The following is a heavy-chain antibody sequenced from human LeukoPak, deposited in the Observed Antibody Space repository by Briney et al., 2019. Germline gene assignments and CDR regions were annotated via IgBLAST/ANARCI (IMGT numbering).Heavy chain of an antibody. Sequence: SETLSLTCAVYGGSFSGYYWSWIRQPPGKGLEWIGEINHSGSTNYSPSLKSRVTISVDTSKNQFSLKLSSVTAADTAVYYCARYSVVPAATAVMDVWGQGATVTVSS. CDR1: GGSFSGYY. J-gene: IGHJ6*02. V-gene: IGHV4-34*01. CDR3: ARYSVVPAATAVMDV. D-gene: IGHD2-2*01. CDR2: INHSGST.